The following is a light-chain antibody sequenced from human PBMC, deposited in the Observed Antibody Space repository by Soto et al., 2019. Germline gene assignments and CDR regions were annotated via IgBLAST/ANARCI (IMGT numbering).Light chain of an antibody. J-gene: IGKJ5*01. CDR1: QSVSSN. CDR2: GAS. Sequence: IVMTQSPATLSVSPVERATLSCSASQSVSSNLAWYQQKPGQAPRLLIYGASTRATGIPARFSGSGSGTEFTLTISSLQSKDFAVYYCQQYNNWHPITFGHGTRLEIK. CDR3: QQYNNWHPIT. V-gene: IGKV3-15*01.